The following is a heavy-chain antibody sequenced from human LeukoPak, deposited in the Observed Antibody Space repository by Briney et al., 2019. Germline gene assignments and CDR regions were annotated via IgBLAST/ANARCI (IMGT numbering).Heavy chain of an antibody. Sequence: SETVSLTCGVSGTSFTSYYWSWIRQTPGKGLEWIGEVNHSGYTNMNPSLKSRVTISVDTSKNQFSLMMTSVTAADTAVYFCARMTTGHDYWGQGFLVTVSS. CDR2: VNHSGYT. CDR1: GTSFTSYY. V-gene: IGHV4-34*01. CDR3: ARMTTGHDY. D-gene: IGHD4-17*01. J-gene: IGHJ4*02.